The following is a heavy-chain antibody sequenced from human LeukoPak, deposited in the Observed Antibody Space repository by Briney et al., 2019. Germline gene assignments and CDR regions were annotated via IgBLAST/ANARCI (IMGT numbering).Heavy chain of an antibody. CDR2: ISGSGGST. J-gene: IGHJ4*02. V-gene: IGHV3-23*01. Sequence: GGSLRLSCAASGFTFSSYAMSWVRQAPGKGLEWVSAISGSGGSTYYADSVKGRSTISRDNSKNTLYLQMNSLRAEDTAVYYCASRTAYYYGSENFDYWGQGTLVTVSS. CDR1: GFTFSSYA. D-gene: IGHD3-10*01. CDR3: ASRTAYYYGSENFDY.